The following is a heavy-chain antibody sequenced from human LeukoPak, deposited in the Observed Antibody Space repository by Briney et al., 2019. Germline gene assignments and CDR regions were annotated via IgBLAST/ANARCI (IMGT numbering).Heavy chain of an antibody. Sequence: GGSLTPSCATSGFTFTTYWMNWVRQAPGKGLEWVANIKQDGSEKYYVDSVKGRFTISRDNARNSLYLQMNSLRADDTAVYYCARGGGYAWDYWGQGTLVTVSS. J-gene: IGHJ4*02. D-gene: IGHD5-12*01. CDR1: GFTFTTYW. V-gene: IGHV3-7*01. CDR2: IKQDGSEK. CDR3: ARGGGYAWDY.